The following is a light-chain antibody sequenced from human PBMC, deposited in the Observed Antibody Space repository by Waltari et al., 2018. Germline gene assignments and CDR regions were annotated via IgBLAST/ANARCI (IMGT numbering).Light chain of an antibody. CDR1: HSISSH. Sequence: EIVMTQSPATLSVSPGARATLSCRASHSISSHLAWYQQKPGQAPRLLIYGASTRATGIPARVSGSGSGTEFTLTINSLQSEDVAVDYCQQYNIWPPWTFGQGTKVEIK. J-gene: IGKJ1*01. CDR3: QQYNIWPPWT. CDR2: GAS. V-gene: IGKV3-15*01.